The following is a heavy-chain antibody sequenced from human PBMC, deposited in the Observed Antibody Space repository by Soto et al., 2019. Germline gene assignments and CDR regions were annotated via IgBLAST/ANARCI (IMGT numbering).Heavy chain of an antibody. CDR2: ISAYNGNT. CDR1: GYTFTSYG. J-gene: IGHJ6*02. CDR3: ARDRVDSYGYDYYYYGMDV. D-gene: IGHD5-18*01. V-gene: IGHV1-18*01. Sequence: ASVKVSCKASGYTFTSYGISWVRQAPGQGLEWMGWISAYNGNTNYAQKLQGRVTMTTDTSTSTAYMELRSPRSDDTAVYYCARDRVDSYGYDYYYYGMDVWGQGTTVTVSS.